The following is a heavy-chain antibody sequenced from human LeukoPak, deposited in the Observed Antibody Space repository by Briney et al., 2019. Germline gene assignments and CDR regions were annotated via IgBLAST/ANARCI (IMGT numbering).Heavy chain of an antibody. CDR1: GFTFSNYW. Sequence: GGSLRLSCAASGFTFSNYWMSWVRQAPGKGLEWVANIQQDGGEKYYVDSVKGRFTISRDNAKNSLYLQMNSLRAEDTAVFYCARGRKDDSSGYYLFDNWGQGTLVTVSS. J-gene: IGHJ4*02. CDR2: IQQDGGEK. V-gene: IGHV3-7*01. CDR3: ARGRKDDSSGYYLFDN. D-gene: IGHD3-22*01.